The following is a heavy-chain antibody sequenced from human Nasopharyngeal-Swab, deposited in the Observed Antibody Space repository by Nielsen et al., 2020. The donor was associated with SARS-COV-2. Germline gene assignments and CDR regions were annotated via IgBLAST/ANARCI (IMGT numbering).Heavy chain of an antibody. V-gene: IGHV4-39*01. D-gene: IGHD2-2*01. J-gene: IGHJ6*03. CDR2: IYYSGST. CDR3: ARQGYQDIVVVPAARYYYYMDV. CDR1: GGSISSSSYY. Sequence: SETLSLTCTVSGGSISSSSYYWGWISQPPGKGLEWIGSIYYSGSTYYNPSLKSRVTISVDTSKNQFSLKLSSVTAADTAVYYCARQGYQDIVVVPAARYYYYMDVWGKGTTVTVSS.